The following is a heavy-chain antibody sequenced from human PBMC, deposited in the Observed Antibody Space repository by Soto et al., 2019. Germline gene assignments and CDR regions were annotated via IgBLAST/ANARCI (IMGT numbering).Heavy chain of an antibody. V-gene: IGHV3-33*01. D-gene: IGHD4-17*01. J-gene: IGHJ3*02. CDR3: ARDPSPYGDSAFDI. CDR2: IWYDGSNK. CDR1: GFIFSSYG. Sequence: QVQLVESGGGVVQPGRSLRLSCAASGFIFSSYGMHWVRQAPGKGLEWVAVIWYDGSNKYYADSVKGRFTISRDNSKNTLYLQMNSLRAEDTAVYYCARDPSPYGDSAFDIWGQGTMVTVSS.